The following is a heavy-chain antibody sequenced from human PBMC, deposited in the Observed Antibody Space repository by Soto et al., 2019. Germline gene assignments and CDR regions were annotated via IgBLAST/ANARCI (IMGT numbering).Heavy chain of an antibody. J-gene: IGHJ5*02. Sequence: PSETLSLTCTVSGGSISSYYWSWIRQPPGKGLEWIGYIYYSGSTNYNPSLKSRVTISVDTSKNQFSLKLSSVTAAGTAVYYCARAIAAAGTGWFDPWGQGTLVTVSS. CDR3: ARAIAAAGTGWFDP. V-gene: IGHV4-59*01. CDR2: IYYSGST. CDR1: GGSISSYY. D-gene: IGHD6-13*01.